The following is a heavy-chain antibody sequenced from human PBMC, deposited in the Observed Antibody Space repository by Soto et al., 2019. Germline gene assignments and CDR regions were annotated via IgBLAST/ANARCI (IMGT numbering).Heavy chain of an antibody. J-gene: IGHJ3*02. CDR3: ARHIDGYNAFDI. D-gene: IGHD5-12*01. Sequence: SETLSLTCTVSGGSISSYYWGWIRQPPGKGLEWIGSIYYSGSTYYNPSLKSRVTISVDTSKNQFSLKLSSVTAADTAVYYCARHIDGYNAFDIWGQGTMVTVSS. V-gene: IGHV4-39*01. CDR1: GGSISSYY. CDR2: IYYSGST.